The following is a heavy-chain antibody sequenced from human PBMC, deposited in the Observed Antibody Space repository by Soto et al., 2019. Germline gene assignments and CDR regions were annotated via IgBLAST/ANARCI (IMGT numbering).Heavy chain of an antibody. V-gene: IGHV3-23*01. Sequence: QAGGSLRLSCAASGFTFSSYAMSWVRQAPGKGLEWVSAISGSGGSTYYADSVKGRFTISRDNSKNTLYLQMNSLRAEDTAVYYCAKLGVMDFWSGYYGPGQMHGMDVWGQGTTVTVSS. CDR3: AKLGVMDFWSGYYGPGQMHGMDV. CDR2: ISGSGGST. D-gene: IGHD3-3*01. J-gene: IGHJ6*02. CDR1: GFTFSSYA.